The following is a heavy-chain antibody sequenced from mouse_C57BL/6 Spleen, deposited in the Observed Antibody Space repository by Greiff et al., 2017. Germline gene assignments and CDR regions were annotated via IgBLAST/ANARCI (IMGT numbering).Heavy chain of an antibody. CDR2: ISYDGSN. CDR1: GYSITSGYY. CDR3: ASGYYGTYYAMDY. V-gene: IGHV3-6*01. D-gene: IGHD1-1*01. J-gene: IGHJ4*01. Sequence: DVKLQESGPGLVKPSQSLSLTCSVTGYSITSGYYWNWIRQFPGNKLEWMGYISYDGSNNYNPSLKNRISITRDTSKNQFFLKLNSVTTEDTATYYCASGYYGTYYAMDYWGQGTSVTVSS.